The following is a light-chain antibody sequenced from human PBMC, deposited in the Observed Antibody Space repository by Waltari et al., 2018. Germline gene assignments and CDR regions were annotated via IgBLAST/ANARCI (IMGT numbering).Light chain of an antibody. J-gene: IGKJ4*01. CDR3: QQYNNWPLT. Sequence: EIVMTQSPATLSVSPGERATLSCRASQSVSSNLAWYQQKPGQAPRLLIYGASTRATGIPARCSGSGSGTDFTLTISSLQSEDFAVYYCQQYNNWPLTFGGGTKVEIK. V-gene: IGKV3-15*01. CDR1: QSVSSN. CDR2: GAS.